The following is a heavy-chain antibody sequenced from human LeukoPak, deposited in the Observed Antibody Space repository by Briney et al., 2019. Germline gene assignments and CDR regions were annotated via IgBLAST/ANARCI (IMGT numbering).Heavy chain of an antibody. Sequence: GGSLRLSCAASGFTFSSYWMHWVRQAPGKGLVWVSRINSDGGSTSYADSVKGRFTISRDNAKNTLYLQMNSLRAEDTAVYYCARPRYYYYMDVWGKGTTVTVSS. J-gene: IGHJ6*03. CDR2: INSDGGST. V-gene: IGHV3-74*01. CDR1: GFTFSSYW. CDR3: ARPRYYYYMDV.